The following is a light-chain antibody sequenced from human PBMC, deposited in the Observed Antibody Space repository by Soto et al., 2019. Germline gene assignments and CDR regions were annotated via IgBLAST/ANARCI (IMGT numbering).Light chain of an antibody. CDR1: QFVTSGH. CDR3: QQRSYWPWT. CDR2: DGS. V-gene: IGKV3D-20*02. Sequence: EIVLTQSPGALSVSSGEGATLSCRASQFVTSGHLAWYQQKPGQAPRLLIYDGSIRATGIPARFSDSGSGTDFTLTISSLEPEDFAVYYCQQRSYWPWTFGQGTKVDI. J-gene: IGKJ1*01.